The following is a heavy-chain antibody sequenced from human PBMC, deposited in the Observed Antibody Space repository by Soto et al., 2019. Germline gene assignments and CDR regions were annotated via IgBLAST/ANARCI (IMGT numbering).Heavy chain of an antibody. D-gene: IGHD2-15*01. V-gene: IGHV1-18*01. CDR2: ISAYNGNT. CDR3: ARVVWEYCSGGSCQVMDY. Sequence: QVQLVQSGAEVKKPGASVKVSCKASGYTFTNYGINWVRQAPGQGLEWMGWISAYNGNTNYAQKFQGSVTMTTDTSTSTAYMELRSLRSDDTAVYYCARVVWEYCSGGSCQVMDYWGQGTLVTVSS. CDR1: GYTFTNYG. J-gene: IGHJ4*02.